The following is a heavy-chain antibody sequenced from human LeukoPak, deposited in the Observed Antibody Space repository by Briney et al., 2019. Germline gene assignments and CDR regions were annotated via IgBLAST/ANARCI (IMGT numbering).Heavy chain of an antibody. CDR1: GFTVSSNY. CDR3: ARGIGSYYYYYGMDV. D-gene: IGHD1-26*01. J-gene: IGHJ6*02. Sequence: GGSLRLSCAASGFTVSSNYMSWVRQAPGKGLEWVSVIYSGGSTYYADSVKGRFTISRHNSKNTLYLQMNSLRAEDTAVYYCARGIGSYYYYYGMDVWGQGTTVTVSS. V-gene: IGHV3-53*04. CDR2: IYSGGST.